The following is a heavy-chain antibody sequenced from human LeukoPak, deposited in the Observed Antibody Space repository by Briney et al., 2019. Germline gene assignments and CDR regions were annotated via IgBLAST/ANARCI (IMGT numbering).Heavy chain of an antibody. J-gene: IGHJ6*02. Sequence: ASVKVSCKASGYTFTSYDINWVRQATGQGLEWMGWMNPNSGNTGYAQKFQGRVTMTRNTSISTAYMELSSLRSEDTAVYYCARVPYYYDSSGYHYYYYGMDVWGQGTTVTVSS. V-gene: IGHV1-8*01. D-gene: IGHD3-22*01. CDR1: GYTFTSYD. CDR3: ARVPYYYDSSGYHYYYYGMDV. CDR2: MNPNSGNT.